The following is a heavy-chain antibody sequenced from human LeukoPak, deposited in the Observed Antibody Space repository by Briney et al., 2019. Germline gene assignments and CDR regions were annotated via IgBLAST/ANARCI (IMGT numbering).Heavy chain of an antibody. J-gene: IGHJ4*02. CDR1: GFTFSSYS. D-gene: IGHD6-19*01. Sequence: GESLRLSCAASGFTFSSYSMNWVRQAPGKGLEWVSVIYSGGSTYYADSVKGRFTISRDNSKNTLYLQMNSLRAEDTAVYFCARDRSSGWYYFDYWGQGTLVTVSS. V-gene: IGHV3-66*01. CDR2: IYSGGST. CDR3: ARDRSSGWYYFDY.